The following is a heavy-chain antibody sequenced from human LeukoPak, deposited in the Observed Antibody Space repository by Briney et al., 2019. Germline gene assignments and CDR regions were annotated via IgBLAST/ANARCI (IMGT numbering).Heavy chain of an antibody. CDR1: GGTFSSYA. J-gene: IGHJ4*02. Sequence: VASVKVSCKASGGTFSSYAISWVRQAPGQGLEWMGGIIPIFGTANYAQKFQGRVTITTYESTSTAYMELSSLRSEDTAVYYCASGTVAGTIDYWGQGTLVTVSS. CDR3: ASGTVAGTIDY. CDR2: IIPIFGTA. D-gene: IGHD6-19*01. V-gene: IGHV1-69*05.